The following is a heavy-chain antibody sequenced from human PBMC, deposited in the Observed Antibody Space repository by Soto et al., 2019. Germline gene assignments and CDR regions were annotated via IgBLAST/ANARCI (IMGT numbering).Heavy chain of an antibody. V-gene: IGHV3-23*01. Sequence: EVQVLESGGGLVQPGGSLRLSCAASGFTFSSYAMSWVRQAPGQGLEWVSAISGSGSNPYYADSVKGRFTISRDNSKNTLHMRSLSVRAADIDFCYYARAASMSIPAGVDLWGQGTLVTVSS. CDR1: GFTFSSYA. CDR2: ISGSGSNP. D-gene: IGHD2-21*01. CDR3: ARAASMSIPAGVDL. J-gene: IGHJ5*02.